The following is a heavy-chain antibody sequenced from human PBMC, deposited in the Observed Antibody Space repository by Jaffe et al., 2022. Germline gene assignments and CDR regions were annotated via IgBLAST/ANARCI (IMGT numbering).Heavy chain of an antibody. V-gene: IGHV3-49*04. Sequence: EVQLVESGGGLVQPGRSLRLSCTTSGFTFGDYAMSWVRQAPGKGLEWVGFIRSKTYGGATDFAASVRGRFTISRDDSESIAYLQMNSLQTEDTAVYYCTRGSLNCTGTGCAKNYYYYMDVWGKGTTVTVSS. CDR2: IRSKTYGGAT. D-gene: IGHD2-8*02. CDR1: GFTFGDYA. J-gene: IGHJ6*03. CDR3: TRGSLNCTGTGCAKNYYYYMDV.